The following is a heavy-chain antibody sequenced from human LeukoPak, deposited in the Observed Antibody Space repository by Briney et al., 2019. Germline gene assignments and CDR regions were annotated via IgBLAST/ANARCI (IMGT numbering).Heavy chain of an antibody. CDR3: ARDRYYDSSDYFHNSYFDN. J-gene: IGHJ4*02. Sequence: SETLSLTCTVSGGSINSNDYWGWIRQPPGRGLEYIGSVYYNGNTYYNPSLKSRVTISRDSSKNQISLKVTSVTAADTAVYYCARDRYYDSSDYFHNSYFDNWGQGTLVTVSS. CDR1: GGSINSNDY. D-gene: IGHD3-22*01. CDR2: VYYNGNT. V-gene: IGHV4-39*02.